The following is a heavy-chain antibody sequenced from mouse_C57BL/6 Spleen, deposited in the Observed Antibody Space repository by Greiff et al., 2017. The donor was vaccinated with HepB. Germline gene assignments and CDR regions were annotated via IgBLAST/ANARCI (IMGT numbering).Heavy chain of an antibody. J-gene: IGHJ3*01. D-gene: IGHD1-1*01. CDR3: ARDRSGSSYGLAY. Sequence: EVKLVESEGGLVQPGSSMKLSCTASGFTFSDYYMAWVRQVPEKGLEWVANINYDGSSTYYLDSLKSRFIISRDNAKNILYLQMSSLKSEDTATYYCARDRSGSSYGLAYWGQGTLVTVSA. CDR1: GFTFSDYY. V-gene: IGHV5-16*01. CDR2: INYDGSST.